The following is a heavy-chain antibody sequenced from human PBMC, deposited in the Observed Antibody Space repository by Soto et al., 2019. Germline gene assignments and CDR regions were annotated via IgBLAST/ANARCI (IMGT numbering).Heavy chain of an antibody. CDR2: IIPISSTT. CDR1: GGNFITFA. V-gene: IGHV1-69*01. Sequence: QVELVQSGAEVKKPGSSVKVSCKASGGNFITFAISWVRQAPGQGLEWMGGIIPISSTTKTAHKFQDRVTISADGSSITVHMQLRSLNSEDTAIYFCAKKLGVDPFGSYGLDVWGQGTTVTVSS. CDR3: AKKLGVDPFGSYGLDV. J-gene: IGHJ6*02. D-gene: IGHD7-27*01.